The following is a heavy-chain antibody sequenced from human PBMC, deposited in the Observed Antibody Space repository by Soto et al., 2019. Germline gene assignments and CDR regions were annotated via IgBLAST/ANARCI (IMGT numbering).Heavy chain of an antibody. V-gene: IGHV3-48*03. D-gene: IGHD6-13*01. CDR2: INSSGTTI. Sequence: GGSLRLSCVASAFTFSSYEMNWVRQAPGKELEWVLYINSSGTTIYYTDSVKGRFTISRDNAKKSLYLQMNSLRAEDTAVYYCVRVGGAAAGPGDYWGQGTLVTVSS. CDR1: AFTFSSYE. CDR3: VRVGGAAAGPGDY. J-gene: IGHJ4*02.